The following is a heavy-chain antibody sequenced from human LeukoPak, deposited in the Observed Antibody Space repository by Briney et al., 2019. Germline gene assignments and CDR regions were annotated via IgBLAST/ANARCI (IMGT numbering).Heavy chain of an antibody. Sequence: SVKVSCKASGGTFSSYAISWVRQAPGQGLEWMGGIIPIFGTANYAQKFQGRVTITADESTSTAYMELSSLRSEDTAVYYCARDPVSGYYYYGMDVWGQGTTVTVSS. CDR1: GGTFSSYA. CDR2: IIPIFGTA. J-gene: IGHJ6*02. CDR3: ARDPVSGYYYYGMDV. V-gene: IGHV1-69*01.